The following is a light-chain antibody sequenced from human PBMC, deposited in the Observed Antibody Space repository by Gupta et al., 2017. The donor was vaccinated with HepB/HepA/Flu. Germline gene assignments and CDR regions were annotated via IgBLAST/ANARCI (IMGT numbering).Light chain of an antibody. CDR3: CSYAGSSTLL. CDR2: EVT. Sequence: SALPQPASVSGSPGPSITISCSGTSSDVGSYNLVSWYQQYPGKAHKLMIYEVTKRTSGVANRFSGSKSGNTASLTISGLQAEDEADYYCCSYAGSSTLLFGGGTKLTVL. J-gene: IGLJ2*01. V-gene: IGLV2-23*01. CDR1: SSDVGSYNL.